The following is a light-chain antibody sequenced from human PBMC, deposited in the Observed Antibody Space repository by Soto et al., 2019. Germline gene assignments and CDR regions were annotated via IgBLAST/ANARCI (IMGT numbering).Light chain of an antibody. Sequence: TVMTQSPATLSVSPGERATLSCRASQSVSSNLAWYQQKPGQAPRLLSFGASTRATDIPARFSGSGCGTEFTLPIISLQSEDVAVYFCQQYNNWPLWTFGQGTKVEI. CDR3: QQYNNWPLWT. V-gene: IGKV3-15*01. CDR1: QSVSSN. CDR2: GAS. J-gene: IGKJ1*01.